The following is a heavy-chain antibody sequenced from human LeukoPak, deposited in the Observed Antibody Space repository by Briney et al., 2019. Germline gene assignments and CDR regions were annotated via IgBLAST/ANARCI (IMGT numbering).Heavy chain of an antibody. CDR3: ARSIIGTRSKFDY. CDR1: GGSISGYY. D-gene: IGHD1/OR15-1a*01. Sequence: SETLSLTCTVSGGSISGYYWSWIRQPAGKGLEWIGRIYTSGSTNYNPSLKSRVTISVDTSKNHFSLKLSSVTAADTAVYSCARSIIGTRSKFDYWGQGTLVTVSS. CDR2: IYTSGST. V-gene: IGHV4-4*07. J-gene: IGHJ4*02.